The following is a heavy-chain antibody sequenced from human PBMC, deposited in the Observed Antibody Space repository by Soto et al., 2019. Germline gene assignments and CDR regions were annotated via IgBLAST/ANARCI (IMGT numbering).Heavy chain of an antibody. V-gene: IGHV3-30-3*01. CDR2: ISYDGSNK. CDR1: GFTFSSYA. D-gene: IGHD3-3*01. J-gene: IGHJ4*02. Sequence: QVQLVESGGGVVQPGRSLRLSCAASGFTFSSYAMHWVRQAPGKGLEWVAVISYDGSNKYYADSVKGRFTISRDNSKNTLYLQMNSLRADDTAVYYCARKPRFLEWLSTPPDYWGQGTLVTVSS. CDR3: ARKPRFLEWLSTPPDY.